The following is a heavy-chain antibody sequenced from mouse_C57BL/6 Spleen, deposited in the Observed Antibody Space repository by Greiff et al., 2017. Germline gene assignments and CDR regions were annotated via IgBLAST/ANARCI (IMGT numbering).Heavy chain of an antibody. CDR3: ARNWDEGY. CDR2: IVPGSGST. CDR1: GYTFTGYW. J-gene: IGHJ2*01. Sequence: QVQLMQSGAELMKPGASVKLSCEATGYTFTGYWIEWVHQRPGHGLEWIGEIVPGSGSTNYNEKVKGQVTFTADTSSNTAYLQLSSLTTEDSDIYNSARNWDEGYWGQGTTLTVAS. V-gene: IGHV1-9*01. D-gene: IGHD4-1*01.